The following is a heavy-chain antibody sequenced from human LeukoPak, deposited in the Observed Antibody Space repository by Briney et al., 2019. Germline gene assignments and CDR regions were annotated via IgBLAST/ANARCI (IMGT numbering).Heavy chain of an antibody. D-gene: IGHD3-9*01. CDR1: GGSFSGYY. CDR3: AVVLRYRYYYGMDV. V-gene: IGHV4-34*01. Sequence: SETLSLTCAVYGGSFSGYYWSWIRQPPGKGLEWIGEINHSGSTNYNPSLKSRVTISVDTSKNQFSLKLSSVTAADTAVYYCAVVLRYRYYYGMDVWGQRTTVTVSS. CDR2: INHSGST. J-gene: IGHJ6*02.